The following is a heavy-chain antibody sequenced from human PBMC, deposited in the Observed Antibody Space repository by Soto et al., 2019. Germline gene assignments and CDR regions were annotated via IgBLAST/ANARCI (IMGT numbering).Heavy chain of an antibody. D-gene: IGHD2-15*01. J-gene: IGHJ4*02. CDR3: AGRHDSVFDN. Sequence: GGSLRLSCAASGFTFSSYWMHWVRQAPGKGLVWVSRISDDGSSTTYADSVRGRFTISRDNANYTLYLEISSLRAGDTGVYYCAGRHDSVFDNWGQGTLVTVSS. CDR2: ISDDGSST. V-gene: IGHV3-74*03. CDR1: GFTFSSYW.